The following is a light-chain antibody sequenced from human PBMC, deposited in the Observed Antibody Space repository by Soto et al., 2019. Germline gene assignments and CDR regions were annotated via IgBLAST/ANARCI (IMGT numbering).Light chain of an antibody. J-gene: IGLJ2*01. V-gene: IGLV2-14*03. CDR2: EVS. CDR1: SSDVGGYRY. Sequence: QSVLTQPASVSGSPGQSITISCTGTSSDVGGYRYVSWFQQHPGKAPKVIIYEVSNRPSGVSSRFSGSKSGNTASLTISGLQAEDEADYYCSSYAGFYTLLFGGGTKVTVL. CDR3: SSYAGFYTLL.